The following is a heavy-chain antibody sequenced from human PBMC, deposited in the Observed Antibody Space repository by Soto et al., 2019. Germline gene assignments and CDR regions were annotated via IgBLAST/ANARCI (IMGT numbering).Heavy chain of an antibody. CDR3: ASLTARRSSSWRDYYYGMDV. J-gene: IGHJ6*02. D-gene: IGHD6-13*01. V-gene: IGHV4-59*01. Sequence: SETLSLTCTVSGGSISSYYWSWIRQPPGKGLEWIGYIYYSGSTNYNPSLKSRVTISVDTSKNQFSLKLSSVTAADTAVYYCASLTARRSSSWRDYYYGMDVWGQGTTVT. CDR1: GGSISSYY. CDR2: IYYSGST.